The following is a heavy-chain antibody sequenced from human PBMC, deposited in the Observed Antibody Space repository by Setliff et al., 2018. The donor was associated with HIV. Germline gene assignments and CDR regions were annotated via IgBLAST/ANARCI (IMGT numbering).Heavy chain of an antibody. Sequence: PGESLKISCAVSGFTFSSYAMHWVRQAPGKGLEWVAVVSFEGTNRYYADSLRGRFTISRDNSKNTVFLQMDSLRPEDSSLYYCARGGLYGSGSYFGRGYLDFWGQGVMVTVSS. CDR3: ARGGLYGSGSYFGRGYLDF. V-gene: IGHV3-30*04. CDR2: VSFEGTNR. D-gene: IGHD3-10*01. J-gene: IGHJ4*02. CDR1: GFTFSSYA.